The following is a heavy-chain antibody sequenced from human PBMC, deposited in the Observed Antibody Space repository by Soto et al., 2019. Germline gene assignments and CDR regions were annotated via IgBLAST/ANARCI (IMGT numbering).Heavy chain of an antibody. CDR2: IYPGDSDT. J-gene: IGHJ6*02. Sequence: PGASLKISCKGSGYSFTSYWIGWVRQMPGKGLEWMGIIYPGDSDTRYSPSFQGQVTISADKSISTAYLQWSSLKASDTAMYYCARLVATGTTRRQYYYYGMDVWGQGTTVTVSS. V-gene: IGHV5-51*01. CDR1: GYSFTSYW. D-gene: IGHD1-1*01. CDR3: ARLVATGTTRRQYYYYGMDV.